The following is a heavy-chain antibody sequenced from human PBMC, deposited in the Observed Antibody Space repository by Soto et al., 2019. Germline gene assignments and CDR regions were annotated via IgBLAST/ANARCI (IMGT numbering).Heavy chain of an antibody. CDR1: GFTFSFYW. CDR2: IKLDASEK. V-gene: IGHV3-7*01. CDR3: TRDQPEMAFDY. J-gene: IGHJ4*02. Sequence: GSLRLSCAASGFTFSFYWMSWVRQAPGKGLEWLGTIKLDASEKKYVDSVKGRFTMSRDSSKNTLYLQMNSLRAEDTAVYYCTRDQPEMAFDYWGQGTLVTVSS.